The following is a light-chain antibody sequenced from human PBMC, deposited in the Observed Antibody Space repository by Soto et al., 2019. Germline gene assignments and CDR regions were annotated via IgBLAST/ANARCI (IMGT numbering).Light chain of an antibody. V-gene: IGKV3-20*01. CDR2: GAS. J-gene: IGKJ3*01. CDR1: ESVASNY. Sequence: EIVLTQSPGTLSLSPGEGATLSCRASESVASNYLAWYQQKPGQAPRLLIYGASSRATGIPDRFSGSGSGTDFTLTITRLQPEDFAVYYCHQYNSWPRGTFGPGTKVEIK. CDR3: HQYNSWPRGT.